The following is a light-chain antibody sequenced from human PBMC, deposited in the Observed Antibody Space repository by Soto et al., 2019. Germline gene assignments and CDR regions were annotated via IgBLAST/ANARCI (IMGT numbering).Light chain of an antibody. Sequence: EIVMTQSPATLSVSPGEKATVSCRASQSVSSNLAWYQQKPGQAPRLLIYGASTRATGNPARFSGSGSGTEFTLTISSLQSEDFAVYYCHQYNNWPLTFGGGTKVEIK. V-gene: IGKV3-15*01. CDR2: GAS. CDR1: QSVSSN. CDR3: HQYNNWPLT. J-gene: IGKJ4*01.